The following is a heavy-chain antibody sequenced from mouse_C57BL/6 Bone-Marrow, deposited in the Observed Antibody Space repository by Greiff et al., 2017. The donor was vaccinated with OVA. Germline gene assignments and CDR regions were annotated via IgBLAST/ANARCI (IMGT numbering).Heavy chain of an antibody. Sequence: LVESGAELARPGASVKLSCNASGYTFTSYGISWVKQRTGQGLEWIGEIYPRSGNTYYNEKFKGKATLTADKSSSTAYMELRSLTSEDSAVYFCARLDWDVSGYWGQGTTLSVSS. D-gene: IGHD4-1*01. CDR3: ARLDWDVSGY. CDR2: IYPRSGNT. J-gene: IGHJ2*01. CDR1: GYTFTSYG. V-gene: IGHV1-81*01.